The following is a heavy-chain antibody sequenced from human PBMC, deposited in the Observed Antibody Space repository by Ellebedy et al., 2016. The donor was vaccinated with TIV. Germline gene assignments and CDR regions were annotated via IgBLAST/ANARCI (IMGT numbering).Heavy chain of an antibody. CDR3: ARDTGRIAAAGLDF. CDR1: GYTFSDYY. CDR2: INTSGGTA. J-gene: IGHJ4*02. Sequence: ASVKVSCKASGYTFSDYYIEWVRQAPGQGLEWMGIINTSGGTATYAQKSQGRVTMTRDPSTSTVYMELTSLRPEDTATYYCARDTGRIAAAGLDFWGQGTLVTVSS. D-gene: IGHD6-25*01. V-gene: IGHV1-46*04.